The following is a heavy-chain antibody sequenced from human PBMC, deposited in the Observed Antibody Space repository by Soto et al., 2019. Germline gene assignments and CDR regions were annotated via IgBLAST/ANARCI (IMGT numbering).Heavy chain of an antibody. CDR1: GYTFTGFG. Sequence: QVQLVQSGTEVRKPGASVKVSCKASGYTFTGFGITWVRQAPGQGLEWMGWISTYNGNTKYAQKFQGRVTMTTDTSTSTAYMELRSLRSDDTAVYYCGRDHRGGNSGGRFDPWGQGTVVTVSS. D-gene: IGHD2-21*02. CDR2: ISTYNGNT. CDR3: GRDHRGGNSGGRFDP. V-gene: IGHV1-18*01. J-gene: IGHJ5*02.